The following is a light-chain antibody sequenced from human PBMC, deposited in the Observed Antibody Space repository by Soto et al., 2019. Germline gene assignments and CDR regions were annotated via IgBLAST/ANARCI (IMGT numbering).Light chain of an antibody. Sequence: QSALTQPPSASGSPGQSVAISCTGTSSDVGGYNYVSWYQQHPGKAPKLLLYEVSKRPPGVPDRFSGSKSGNTASLTVSGLQAEDEADYYCSSYAGDNNCGVFGGGTQLTVL. CDR1: SSDVGGYNY. CDR2: EVS. CDR3: SSYAGDNNCGV. V-gene: IGLV2-8*01. J-gene: IGLJ3*02.